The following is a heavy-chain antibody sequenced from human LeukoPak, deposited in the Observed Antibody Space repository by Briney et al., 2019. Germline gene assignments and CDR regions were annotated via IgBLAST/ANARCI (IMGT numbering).Heavy chain of an antibody. CDR3: AKRTGTTSYYFDY. J-gene: IGHJ4*02. CDR2: ISGSGGST. V-gene: IGHV3-23*01. CDR1: GFTFSSNA. D-gene: IGHD1-1*01. Sequence: PGGSLRLSCAASGFTFSSNAMSWVRQAPGKGLEWVSAISGSGGSTDYADSVKGRFPISRDNSKNTLYLQMNSLRAEDTAVYYCAKRTGTTSYYFDYWGQGPLVTVSS.